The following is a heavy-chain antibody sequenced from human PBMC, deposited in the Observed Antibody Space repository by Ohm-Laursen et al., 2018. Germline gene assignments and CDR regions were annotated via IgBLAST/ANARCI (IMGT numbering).Heavy chain of an antibody. CDR1: GYIFTGYY. J-gene: IGHJ4*02. CDR2: INPDSGGT. V-gene: IGHV1-2*02. CDR3: ARAQYSSGVGVFDY. Sequence: SVKVSSKASGYIFTGYYMHCGRQAPGQGLEWMGWINPDSGGTKYGQKFQGSVTMTRDTSITTLYMELNSLTFDDTAVYYCARAQYSSGVGVFDYWGQGTLVTVSS. D-gene: IGHD3-22*01.